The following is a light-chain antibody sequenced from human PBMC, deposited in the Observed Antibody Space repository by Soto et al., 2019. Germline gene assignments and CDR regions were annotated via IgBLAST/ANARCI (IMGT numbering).Light chain of an antibody. CDR3: CSHGGSNNFYV. CDR1: SSDVGAYNF. Sequence: QSVLTQTPSASGSPAQSVTISCTGTSSDVGAYNFVSWYQQHPGKAPKLIIYEVSKRPSGVPDRFSASKSGNTASLTVSGLQAEDEADYYCCSHGGSNNFYVFGTGTKATVL. J-gene: IGLJ1*01. CDR2: EVS. V-gene: IGLV2-8*01.